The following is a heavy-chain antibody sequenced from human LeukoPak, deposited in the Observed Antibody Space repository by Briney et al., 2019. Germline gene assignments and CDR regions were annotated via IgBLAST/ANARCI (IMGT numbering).Heavy chain of an antibody. D-gene: IGHD2-2*01. CDR3: ARGEGYCSSTSCQQGFDY. CDR2: INHSGST. V-gene: IGHV4-4*02. Sequence: SETLSLTCAVSGGSISSSNWWSWVRQPPGKGLEWIGEINHSGSTNYNPSLKSRVTISVDTSKNQFSLKLSSVTAADTAVYYCARGEGYCSSTSCQQGFDYWGQGTLVTVSS. J-gene: IGHJ4*02. CDR1: GGSISSSNW.